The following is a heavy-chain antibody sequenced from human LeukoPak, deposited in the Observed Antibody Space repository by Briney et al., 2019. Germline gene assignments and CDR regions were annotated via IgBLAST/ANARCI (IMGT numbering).Heavy chain of an antibody. CDR1: GFTFRNYV. V-gene: IGHV3-30-3*01. D-gene: IGHD3-10*01. CDR2: TSSDLNVK. Sequence: GGSLRLSCAASGFTFRNYVIHWVRQAPGKGLEWVAVTSSDLNVKLYADSVKGRFTISRDNSRSTLYLQMNSLRPEDTATYYCAREGYYGSGSPPSLYFDYWGQGTLVTVSS. J-gene: IGHJ4*02. CDR3: AREGYYGSGSPPSLYFDY.